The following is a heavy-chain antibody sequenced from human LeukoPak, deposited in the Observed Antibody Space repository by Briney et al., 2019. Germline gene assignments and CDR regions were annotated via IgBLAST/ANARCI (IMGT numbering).Heavy chain of an antibody. CDR1: GFTFSSYG. J-gene: IGHJ4*02. D-gene: IGHD6-19*01. Sequence: GRSLRLSCAASGFTFSSYGMHWVRQAPGKGLEWVAVISYDGSNKYYADSVKGRFTISRDNSKNSLYLQMNSLRAEDTAVYYCAILLIAVAGSVDDYWGQGTLVTVSS. CDR2: ISYDGSNK. V-gene: IGHV3-30*03. CDR3: AILLIAVAGSVDDY.